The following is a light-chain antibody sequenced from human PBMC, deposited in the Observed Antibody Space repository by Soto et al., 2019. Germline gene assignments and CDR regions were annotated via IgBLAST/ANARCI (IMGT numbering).Light chain of an antibody. CDR3: MQGALRPYT. CDR2: QVS. V-gene: IGKV2-30*02. Sequence: DVVMIQSPLSLPVTLGQPASISCRSSQGLVHSDVATFLAWFQQRPGQSPRRLIHQVSNRDSGVPDRFSGSGSGTDFTLKISRVEAEDVGVYYCMQGALRPYTFGQGTKLEI. CDR1: QGLVHSDVATF. J-gene: IGKJ2*01.